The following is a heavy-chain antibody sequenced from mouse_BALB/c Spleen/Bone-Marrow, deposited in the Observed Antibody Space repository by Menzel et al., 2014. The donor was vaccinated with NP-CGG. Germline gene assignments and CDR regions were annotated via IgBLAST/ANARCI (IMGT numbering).Heavy chain of an antibody. CDR3: ARLAVGRAWFAY. V-gene: IGHV14-3*02. CDR1: GFNIRDTY. J-gene: IGHJ3*01. CDR2: IDPANGNT. Sequence: EVQLVESGAEFVKPGASVKLSCTASGFNIRDTYMHWVKQRPEQGLEWIGRIDPANGNTKYDPKFQGKATITADTSSNTAYLQLSSLTSEDTAVYYCARLAVGRAWFAYWGQGTLVTVSA. D-gene: IGHD4-1*01.